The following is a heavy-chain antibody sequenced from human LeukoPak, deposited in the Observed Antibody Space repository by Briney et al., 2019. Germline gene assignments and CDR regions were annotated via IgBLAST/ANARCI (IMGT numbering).Heavy chain of an antibody. CDR1: GGSISSSSYY. CDR3: ARGPYDFWSGHWYFDASDI. CDR2: IYYSGST. Sequence: SETPSLTCTVSGGSISSSSYYWGWIRQPPGKGLEWIGSIYYSGSTYYNPSLKSRVTISVDTSKNQFSLKLSSVTAADTAVYYCARGPYDFWSGHWYFDASDIWGQGTMVTVSS. V-gene: IGHV4-39*07. J-gene: IGHJ3*02. D-gene: IGHD3-3*01.